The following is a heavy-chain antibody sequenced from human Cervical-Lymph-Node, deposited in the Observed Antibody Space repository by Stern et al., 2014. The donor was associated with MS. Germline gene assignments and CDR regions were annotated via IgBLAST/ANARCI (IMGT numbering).Heavy chain of an antibody. Sequence: EVQLVESGGGSVQPGRSVRLSCAASEFTFDDCAMHWGRQAPGKGLVWVSGISWNSNNIGYADSVRGRFTISRDNAKNSLYLQMNGLRPEDTALYYCAKDISERHYYFDSWGEGTLVTVSS. CDR1: EFTFDDCA. J-gene: IGHJ4*02. V-gene: IGHV3-9*01. CDR2: ISWNSNNI. D-gene: IGHD3-16*02. CDR3: AKDISERHYYFDS.